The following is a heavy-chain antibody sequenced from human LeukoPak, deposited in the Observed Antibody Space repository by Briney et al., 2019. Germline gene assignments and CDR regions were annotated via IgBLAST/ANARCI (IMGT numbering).Heavy chain of an antibody. CDR2: INWNGGST. D-gene: IGHD2-15*01. CDR3: ARDRPIVVVVAATFTESSYYMDV. J-gene: IGHJ6*03. CDR1: GFTFSSYG. V-gene: IGHV3-20*04. Sequence: GGSLRLSCAASGFTFSSYGMHWVRQAPGKGLEWVSGINWNGGSTGYADSVKGRFTISRDNAKNSLYLQMNSLRAEDTALYYCARDRPIVVVVAATFTESSYYMDVWGKGTTVTVSS.